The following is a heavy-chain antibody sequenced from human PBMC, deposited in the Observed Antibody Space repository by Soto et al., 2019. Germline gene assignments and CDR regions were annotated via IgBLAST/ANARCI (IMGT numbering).Heavy chain of an antibody. CDR2: ISQSGNT. D-gene: IGHD6-25*01. CDR3: AREVSGVQAFDY. J-gene: IGHJ4*02. V-gene: IGHV4-4*02. Sequence: QLQESGPRLVRPSGTLSLTCAVSGSISGNYWWNWVRLTPVKGLEWIGEISQSGNTNYNPSLKSRVTISVSTSADQSQKYLSLTLDSVTAADTAVYYCAREVSGVQAFDYWGQGTLVTVSS. CDR1: GSISGNYW.